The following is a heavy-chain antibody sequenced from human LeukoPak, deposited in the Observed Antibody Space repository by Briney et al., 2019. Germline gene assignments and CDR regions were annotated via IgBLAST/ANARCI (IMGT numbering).Heavy chain of an antibody. D-gene: IGHD6-13*01. CDR2: IYYSGST. V-gene: IGHV4-59*06. CDR3: ASLYSSSWYNWFDP. J-gene: IGHJ5*02. CDR1: GGSISSYY. Sequence: SETLSLTCTVSGGSISSYYWSWIRQPAGKGLEWIGYIYYSGSTYYNPSLKSRVTISVDTSKNQFSLKLSSVTAADTAVYYCASLYSSSWYNWFDPWGQGTLVTVSS.